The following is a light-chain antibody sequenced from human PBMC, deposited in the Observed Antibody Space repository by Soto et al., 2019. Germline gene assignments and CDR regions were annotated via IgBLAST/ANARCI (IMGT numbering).Light chain of an antibody. J-gene: IGKJ1*01. V-gene: IGKV3-15*01. CDR1: QGISRN. CDR3: QQYISWPT. CDR2: GAF. Sequence: EIIMTQSPGTLSASPGERAILSCRASQGISRNLAWFQQKPGQTPRLLIYGAFTRATGAPARFSGSGSGTEFTLTITSLQPEDFAVYCCQQYISWPTFGQGTKV.